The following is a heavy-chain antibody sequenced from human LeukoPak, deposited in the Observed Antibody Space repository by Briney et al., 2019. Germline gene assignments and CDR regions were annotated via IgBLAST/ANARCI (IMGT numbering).Heavy chain of an antibody. CDR1: DYTFISSS. CDR3: ARQTAGYSSSCFDY. V-gene: IGHV1-18*01. CDR2: ISAYNGNT. Sequence: ASVKVSCKASDYTFISSSISWVRQAPGQGLEWMGWISAYNGNTNYAQKFQGRVTMTTDTSTSTAYMEPRSLRSDDTAVYYCARQTAGYSSSCFDYWGQGTLVTVSS. D-gene: IGHD6-13*01. J-gene: IGHJ4*02.